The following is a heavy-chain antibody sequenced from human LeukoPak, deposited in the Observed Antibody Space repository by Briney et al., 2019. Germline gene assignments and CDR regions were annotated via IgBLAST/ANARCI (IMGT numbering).Heavy chain of an antibody. CDR2: INARDGST. V-gene: IGHV3-23*01. CDR3: ARHYGDYAHFDY. D-gene: IGHD4-17*01. Sequence: PGGSLRLSCAASGFTFGIYAMSWVRQAPGQGLDWVSAINARDGSTYYADSVKGRSTISRDNSRNTLYLQMNSLRAEDTAVYYCARHYGDYAHFDYWGQGTLVTVSS. J-gene: IGHJ4*02. CDR1: GFTFGIYA.